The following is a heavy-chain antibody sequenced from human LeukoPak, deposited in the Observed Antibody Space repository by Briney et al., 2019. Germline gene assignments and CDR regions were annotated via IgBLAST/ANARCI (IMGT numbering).Heavy chain of an antibody. CDR3: AKRDTAMVFQH. V-gene: IGHV3-30*18. Sequence: PGRSLRLSCAASGFTFSSYAMHWVRQAPGKGLEWVAVMSYDGSNKYYADSVKGRFTISRDNSKNTLYLQMNSLRAEDTAVYYCAKRDTAMVFQHWGQGTLVTVSS. J-gene: IGHJ1*01. CDR1: GFTFSSYA. CDR2: MSYDGSNK. D-gene: IGHD5-18*01.